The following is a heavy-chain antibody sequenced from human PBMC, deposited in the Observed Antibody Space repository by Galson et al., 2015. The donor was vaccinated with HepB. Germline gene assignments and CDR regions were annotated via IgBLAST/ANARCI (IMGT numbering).Heavy chain of an antibody. CDR3: ARAYYYGLGGAFDI. J-gene: IGHJ3*02. CDR2: ISSNSNYI. D-gene: IGHD3-10*01. V-gene: IGHV3-21*04. CDR1: GFTFRSYT. Sequence: SLRLSCAASGFTFRSYTMSWVRQAPGKGLEWVSSISSNSNYIYYVDSVKGRFTISRDNAKNSLYLQMNSLRAEDTAVYYCARAYYYGLGGAFDIWGQGTMVTVSS.